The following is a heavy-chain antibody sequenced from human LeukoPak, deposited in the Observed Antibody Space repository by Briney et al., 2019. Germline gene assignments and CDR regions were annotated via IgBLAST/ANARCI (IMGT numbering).Heavy chain of an antibody. J-gene: IGHJ4*02. D-gene: IGHD1-1*01. V-gene: IGHV3-30*18. Sequence: GGSLRLSCAASGFTFSSYGMHWVRQAPGKGLEWVAVISYDGSNKYCADSVKGRFTISRDNSKNTLYLQMNSLRAEDTAVYYCAKDRYRLVSNWNDYWGQGTLVTVSS. CDR2: ISYDGSNK. CDR1: GFTFSSYG. CDR3: AKDRYRLVSNWNDY.